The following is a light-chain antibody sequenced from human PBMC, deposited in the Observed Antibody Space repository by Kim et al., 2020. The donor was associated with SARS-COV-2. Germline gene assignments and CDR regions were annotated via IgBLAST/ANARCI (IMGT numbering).Light chain of an antibody. Sequence: SYELTQPPSVSVSPGQTASITCSGDKLGDKYACWYQQKPGQSPVLVIYQDSKRPSGIPERFSGSNSGNTATLTISGTQAMEEADYYCQAWDSSTWVFGGG. CDR1: KLGDKY. J-gene: IGLJ3*02. CDR3: QAWDSSTWV. V-gene: IGLV3-1*01. CDR2: QDS.